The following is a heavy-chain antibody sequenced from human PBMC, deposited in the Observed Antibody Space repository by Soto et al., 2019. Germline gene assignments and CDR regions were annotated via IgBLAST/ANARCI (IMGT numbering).Heavy chain of an antibody. Sequence: PSETLSLTCAVYGGSFSGYYWSWIRQPPGKGLEWIGEINHSGSTNYNPSLKSRVTISVDTSKNQFSLKLSSVTAADTAAYYCARGLGGSTVTIFDYWGQGTLVTVSS. CDR1: GGSFSGYY. CDR2: INHSGST. D-gene: IGHD4-17*01. CDR3: ARGLGGSTVTIFDY. J-gene: IGHJ4*02. V-gene: IGHV4-34*01.